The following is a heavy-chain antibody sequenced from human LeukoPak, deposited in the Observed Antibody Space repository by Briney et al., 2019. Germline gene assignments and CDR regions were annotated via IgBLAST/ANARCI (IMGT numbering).Heavy chain of an antibody. J-gene: IGHJ4*02. V-gene: IGHV3-20*04. CDR3: ARVYYYDSGGYYGSGYYFDY. D-gene: IGHD3-22*01. Sequence: GGSLRLSCAASGFTFDDYGMSWVRQAPGKGLEWVSGINWNGGSTGYADSVKGRFTISRDNAKNSLYLQMNSLRAEDTALYYCARVYYYDSGGYYGSGYYFDYWGQGTLVTVSS. CDR2: INWNGGST. CDR1: GFTFDDYG.